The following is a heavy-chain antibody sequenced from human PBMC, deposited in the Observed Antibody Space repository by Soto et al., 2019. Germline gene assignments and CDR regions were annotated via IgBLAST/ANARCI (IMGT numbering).Heavy chain of an antibody. CDR3: ASTLSTRGADYYYYGMDV. D-gene: IGHD2-2*01. CDR1: GGTFSSYA. CDR2: IIPIFGTA. J-gene: IGHJ6*02. Sequence: QVQLVQSGAEVKKPGASVKVSCKASGGTFSSYAISWVRQAPGQGLEWMGGIIPIFGTANYAQKFQGRVTITADESTSTAYMELSSLRSEDTAVYYCASTLSTRGADYYYYGMDVWGQGTTVTVSS. V-gene: IGHV1-69*13.